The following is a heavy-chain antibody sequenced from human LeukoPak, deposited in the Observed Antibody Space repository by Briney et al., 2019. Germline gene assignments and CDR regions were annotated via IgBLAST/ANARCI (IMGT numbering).Heavy chain of an antibody. Sequence: GASVKVSCEASGYTFTNYGISWVRQAPGQGLEWMGWISAYNGYTSYAQKLLDRVTLTTDTSTSTAYMELRSLRPDDTAIYFCAREKGGDENNRSYLYVHIYWGQGTLVTVSS. V-gene: IGHV1-18*01. CDR1: GYTFTNYG. CDR2: ISAYNGYT. J-gene: IGHJ4*02. D-gene: IGHD3-16*01. CDR3: AREKGGDENNRSYLYVHIY.